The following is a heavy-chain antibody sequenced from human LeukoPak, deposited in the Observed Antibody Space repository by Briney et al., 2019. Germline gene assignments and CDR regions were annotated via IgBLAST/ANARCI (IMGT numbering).Heavy chain of an antibody. CDR3: SLHEQDGIRYFDWLLFPFDY. J-gene: IGHJ4*02. CDR2: TIPIFGTA. D-gene: IGHD3-9*01. CDR1: GGTFSSYA. V-gene: IGHV1-69*13. Sequence: ASVKVSCKASGGTFSSYAISWVRQAPGQGLEWMGGTIPIFGTANYAQKFQGRVTITADESTSTAYMELSSLRSEDTAVYYFSLHEQDGIRYFDWLLFPFDYWGQGTLVTVSS.